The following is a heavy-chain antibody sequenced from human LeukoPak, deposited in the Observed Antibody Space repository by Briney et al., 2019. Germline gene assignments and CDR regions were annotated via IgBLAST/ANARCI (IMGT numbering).Heavy chain of an antibody. D-gene: IGHD2-15*01. CDR2: ISGSGGST. CDR1: GFTFSSYA. CDR3: GVLLAPGISWYMDV. J-gene: IGHJ6*03. Sequence: AGGSLRLSCAASGFTFSSYAMSWVRQASGKGLEWVSAISGSGGSTYYADSAKGRFTISRDNSKNTLYLEMNSLRAEDTAFAKDGVLLAPGISWYMDVWGRGTTVTVSS. V-gene: IGHV3-23*01.